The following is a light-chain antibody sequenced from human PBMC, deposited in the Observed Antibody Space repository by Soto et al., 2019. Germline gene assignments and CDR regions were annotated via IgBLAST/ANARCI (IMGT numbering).Light chain of an antibody. CDR1: QSVSSNF. V-gene: IGKV3-20*01. CDR3: QQYGRSPRT. J-gene: IGKJ1*01. CDR2: GAS. Sequence: DIVLTQSPGLLSLSPGERATLSCRASQSVSSNFLAWYQQKPAQAPRLLIYGASSRATGIPDRFSGSGSGTDFTLTISRLEPEDFAVYYCQQYGRSPRTFGQGTKVDVK.